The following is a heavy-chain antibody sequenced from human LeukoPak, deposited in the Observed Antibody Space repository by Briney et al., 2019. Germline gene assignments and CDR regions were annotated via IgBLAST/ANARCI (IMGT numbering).Heavy chain of an antibody. J-gene: IGHJ4*02. Sequence: GGSLRLSCAASGFTFSSYSMNWVRQAPGKGLEWVSSISSSSSYIYYADSVKGRFTISRDNAKNSLYLQMNSLRAEDTAVYYCARPAREEYYYDSSGYSAADYWGQGTLVTVSS. V-gene: IGHV3-21*01. CDR1: GFTFSSYS. CDR2: ISSSSSYI. CDR3: ARPAREEYYYDSSGYSAADY. D-gene: IGHD3-22*01.